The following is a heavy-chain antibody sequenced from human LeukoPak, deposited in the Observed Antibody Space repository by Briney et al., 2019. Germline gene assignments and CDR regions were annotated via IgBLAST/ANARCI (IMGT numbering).Heavy chain of an antibody. J-gene: IGHJ6*02. CDR3: ARSMYYDILTGYPYYGMDV. V-gene: IGHV3-33*01. CDR2: IWYDGSNK. Sequence: GRSLRLSCAASGFTFSSYGMHWVRQAPGRGLEWVAVIWYDGSNKYYADSVKGRFTISRDNSKNTLYLQMNSLRAEDTAVYYCARSMYYDILTGYPYYGMDVWGQGTTVTVSS. D-gene: IGHD3-9*01. CDR1: GFTFSSYG.